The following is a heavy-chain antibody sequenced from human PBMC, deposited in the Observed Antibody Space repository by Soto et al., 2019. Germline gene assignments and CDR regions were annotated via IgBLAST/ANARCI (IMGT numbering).Heavy chain of an antibody. Sequence: GASVKVSCKASGGTFSSYAISWVRQAPGQGLEWMGGIIPIFGTANYAQKFQGRVTITADESTSTAYMELSSLRSEDTAVYYCARGGSYNRYCSSTSCYTYYFDYWGQGTLVTVSS. CDR1: GGTFSSYA. D-gene: IGHD2-2*02. CDR2: IIPIFGTA. V-gene: IGHV1-69*13. J-gene: IGHJ4*02. CDR3: ARGGSYNRYCSSTSCYTYYFDY.